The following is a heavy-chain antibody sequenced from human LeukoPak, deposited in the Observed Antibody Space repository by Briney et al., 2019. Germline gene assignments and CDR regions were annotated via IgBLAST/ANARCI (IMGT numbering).Heavy chain of an antibody. CDR2: ISYDGSNK. CDR3: ARNGAPVVTAITPYYYYMDV. D-gene: IGHD2-21*02. CDR1: GFTFSSYA. V-gene: IGHV3-30*04. Sequence: GGSLRLSCAASGFTFSSYAMHWVRQAPGKGLEWVAVISYDGSNKYYADSVKGRFTISRDNAKNTLNLQMNSLRAEDTAVYYCARNGAPVVTAITPYYYYMDVWGKGTTVTVSS. J-gene: IGHJ6*03.